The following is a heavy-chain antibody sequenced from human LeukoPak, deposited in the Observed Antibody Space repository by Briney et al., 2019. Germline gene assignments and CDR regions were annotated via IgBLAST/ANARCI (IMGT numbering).Heavy chain of an antibody. CDR1: GGSISSYF. D-gene: IGHD2-21*02. CDR2: TYTSGTT. Sequence: SETLSLTCFISGGSISSYFWSWVRQPAGKGLEWIGRTYTSGTTYYNTSLMSRVTLSLDTSKNQFSLKLTSVTAADTAVYYCARAGLGTNFYSNFDYWGRGTLVTVSS. J-gene: IGHJ4*02. CDR3: ARAGLGTNFYSNFDY. V-gene: IGHV4-4*07.